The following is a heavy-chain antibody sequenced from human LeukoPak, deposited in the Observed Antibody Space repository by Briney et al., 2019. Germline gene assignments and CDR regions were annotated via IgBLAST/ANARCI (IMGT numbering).Heavy chain of an antibody. V-gene: IGHV1-69*05. CDR3: ALWGSYGGNYMDV. D-gene: IGHD4-23*01. Sequence: SVKVSCKASGGTYSSYAISWVRQAPGQGLEWMGGIIPIFGTANYAQKFQGRVTITTDKSTSTAYMELSSLRSEDTAVYYCALWGSYGGNYMDVWGKGTTVTVSS. CDR1: GGTYSSYA. CDR2: IIPIFGTA. J-gene: IGHJ6*03.